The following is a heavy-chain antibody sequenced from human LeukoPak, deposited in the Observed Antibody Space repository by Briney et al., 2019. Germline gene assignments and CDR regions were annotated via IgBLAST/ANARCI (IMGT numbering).Heavy chain of an antibody. Sequence: SVKVSCKASGGTFSSYAISWVRPAPGQGLEWMGGIIPIFGTANYAQKFQGRVTITTDESTSTAYMELSSLRSEDTAVYYCARGSMLPVGWPHYFDYWGQGTLVTVSS. CDR2: IIPIFGTA. CDR3: ARGSMLPVGWPHYFDY. D-gene: IGHD2-8*01. CDR1: GGTFSSYA. V-gene: IGHV1-69*05. J-gene: IGHJ4*02.